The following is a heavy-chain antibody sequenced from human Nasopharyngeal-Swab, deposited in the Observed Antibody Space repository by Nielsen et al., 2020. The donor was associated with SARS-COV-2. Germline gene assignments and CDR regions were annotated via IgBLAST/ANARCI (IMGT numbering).Heavy chain of an antibody. CDR2: ISYDGSNK. D-gene: IGHD1-26*01. CDR1: GFTFSSYA. CDR3: AKGWGGSYVDAFDI. V-gene: IGHV3-30-3*01. Sequence: GESLKISCAASGFTFSSYAMHWVRQAPGRGLEWVAVISYDGSNKYYADSVKGRFTISRDNSKNTLYLQMNSLRGEDTAVYYCAKGWGGSYVDAFDIWGQGTMVTVSS. J-gene: IGHJ3*02.